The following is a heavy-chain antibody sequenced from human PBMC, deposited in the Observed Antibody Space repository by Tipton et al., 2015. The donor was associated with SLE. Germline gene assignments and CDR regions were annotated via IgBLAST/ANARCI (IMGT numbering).Heavy chain of an antibody. J-gene: IGHJ4*02. Sequence: TLSLTCSVSGVSISTYYWSWIRQSPGKGLEWIGFFYFSGSSQYNPSLKSRVAISADTSNNQFSLELRSVTAADTAVYYCARDAGLVGTGATPLGYWGQGTLVSVSS. CDR2: FYFSGSS. V-gene: IGHV4-59*01. D-gene: IGHD5-24*01. CDR1: GVSISTYY. CDR3: ARDAGLVGTGATPLGY.